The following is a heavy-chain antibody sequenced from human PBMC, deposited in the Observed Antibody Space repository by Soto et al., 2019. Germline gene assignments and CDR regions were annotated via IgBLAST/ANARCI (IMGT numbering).Heavy chain of an antibody. J-gene: IGHJ2*01. Sequence: PGGSLRLSCAASGFTFSSYEMNWVRQAPGKGLEWVSYISSSGSTIYYADSVKGRFTISRDNAKNSLYLQMNSLRAEDTAVYYCARDGAVAGYWYFDLWGRGTLVTVSS. CDR3: ARDGAVAGYWYFDL. CDR1: GFTFSSYE. V-gene: IGHV3-48*03. CDR2: ISSSGSTI. D-gene: IGHD6-19*01.